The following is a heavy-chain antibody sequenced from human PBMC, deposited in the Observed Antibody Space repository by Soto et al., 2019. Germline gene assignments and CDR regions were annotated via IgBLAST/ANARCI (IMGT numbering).Heavy chain of an antibody. Sequence: EVQLVQSGRGLVQPGGSLRLSCAASGFTLTYYWMHWVRQAPGQGLVWVSRINSDGSSTSYADSVKGRFTISRDNAKNTQYLPMNSLRAEDTAVDNCARDRGTAVHYWGQRTLVTVSS. V-gene: IGHV3-74*01. CDR1: GFTLTYYW. J-gene: IGHJ4*02. D-gene: IGHD3-10*01. CDR3: ARDRGTAVHY. CDR2: INSDGSST.